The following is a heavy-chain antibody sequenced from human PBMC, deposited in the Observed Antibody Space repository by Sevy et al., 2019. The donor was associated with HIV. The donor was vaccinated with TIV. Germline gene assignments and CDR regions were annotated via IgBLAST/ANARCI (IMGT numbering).Heavy chain of an antibody. CDR2: ISGSGGST. D-gene: IGHD6-13*01. J-gene: IGHJ4*02. CDR1: GFTFSSYA. Sequence: GGSLRLSCAASGFTFSSYAMSWVRQAPGKGLEWVSAISGSGGSTYYADSVKGRFPISRDSSKNTLYRQMNSLGAEETAVYYCAKAGGTGIAAAGQDYWGQGTLVTVSS. V-gene: IGHV3-23*01. CDR3: AKAGGTGIAAAGQDY.